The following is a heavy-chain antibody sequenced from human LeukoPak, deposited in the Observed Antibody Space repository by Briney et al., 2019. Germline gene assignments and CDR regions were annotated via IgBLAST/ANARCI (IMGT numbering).Heavy chain of an antibody. J-gene: IGHJ6*03. CDR2: INPNSGGT. CDR3: ARDKTQSPLDYYYMDV. Sequence: ASVKVSCKASGYTFTGYYMHWVRQAPGQGLEWMGWINPNSGGTNYAQKFQGRVTMTRDTSISTAYMELSRLRSGDTAVYYCARDKTQSPLDYYYMDVWGKGTTVTVSS. CDR1: GYTFTGYY. V-gene: IGHV1-2*02. D-gene: IGHD4-11*01.